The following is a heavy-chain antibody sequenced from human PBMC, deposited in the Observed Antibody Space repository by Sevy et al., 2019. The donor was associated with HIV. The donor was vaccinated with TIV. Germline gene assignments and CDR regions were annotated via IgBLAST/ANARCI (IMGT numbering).Heavy chain of an antibody. V-gene: IGHV3-30*18. CDR3: AKDSDYRNYYDSSGYLAY. D-gene: IGHD3-22*01. CDR2: TSYDGSNK. Sequence: GGSLRLSCAASGFTFSSYGMHWVRQAPGKGLEWVADTSYDGSNKYYADSVKGRFTISRDNSKNTLYLQMNSLRAEDTAVYYCAKDSDYRNYYDSSGYLAYWGQGTLVTVSS. CDR1: GFTFSSYG. J-gene: IGHJ4*02.